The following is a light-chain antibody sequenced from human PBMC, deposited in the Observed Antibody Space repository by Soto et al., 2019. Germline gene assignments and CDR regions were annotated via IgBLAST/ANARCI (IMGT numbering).Light chain of an antibody. CDR2: EVT. J-gene: IGLJ1*01. Sequence: QSVLPQPASVSGSLGQSITISCTGTTSDVGGYNYVSWYQQHPGKAPILMIYEVTNRPSGVSNRFSGSKSGNTASLTISGLQVEDEAEYYCGSYTGSITYVFGTGTKLTVL. V-gene: IGLV2-14*01. CDR1: TSDVGGYNY. CDR3: GSYTGSITYV.